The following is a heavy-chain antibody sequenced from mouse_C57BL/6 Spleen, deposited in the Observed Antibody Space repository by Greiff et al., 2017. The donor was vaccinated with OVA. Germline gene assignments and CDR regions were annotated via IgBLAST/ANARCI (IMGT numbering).Heavy chain of an antibody. Sequence: VQLQESGPELVKPGASVKISCKASGYAFSSSWMNWVKQRPGKGLEWIGRIYPGDGDTNYNGKFKGKATLTADKSSSTAYMQLSSLTSEDSAVYFCAPSTTVPADWGQGTLVTVSA. CDR1: GYAFSSSW. CDR3: APSTTVPAD. V-gene: IGHV1-82*01. D-gene: IGHD1-1*01. J-gene: IGHJ3*01. CDR2: IYPGDGDT.